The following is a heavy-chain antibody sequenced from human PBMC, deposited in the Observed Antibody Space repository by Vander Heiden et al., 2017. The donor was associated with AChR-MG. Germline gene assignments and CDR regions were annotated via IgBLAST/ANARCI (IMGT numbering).Heavy chain of an antibody. V-gene: IGHV3-9*01. D-gene: IGHD3-3*01. CDR2: ISWNSGSI. CDR3: AKAVVEDFGVVTDNWFDP. CDR1: GFTFDDYA. Sequence: EVQLVESGGGLVQPGRSLRLSCAASGFTFDDYAMHWVRQAPGKGLEWVSGISWNSGSIGYADSVKGRFTISRDNAKNSLYLQMNSLRAEDTALYYCAKAVVEDFGVVTDNWFDPWGQGTLVTVSS. J-gene: IGHJ5*02.